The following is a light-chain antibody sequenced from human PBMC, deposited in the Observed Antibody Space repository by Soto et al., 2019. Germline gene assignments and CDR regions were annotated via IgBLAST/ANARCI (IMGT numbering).Light chain of an antibody. CDR1: QNVNTF. V-gene: IGKV1-39*01. Sequence: DIQMTQSPSSLSASGGDRVTITCRASQNVNTFLNWYQQKPGKAPKLLIYSASSLQSGVPPRFSGSGSGTDFTLTISSLQPEDFATYYCQQSYRTPYSFGQGAKLEIK. CDR2: SAS. CDR3: QQSYRTPYS. J-gene: IGKJ2*03.